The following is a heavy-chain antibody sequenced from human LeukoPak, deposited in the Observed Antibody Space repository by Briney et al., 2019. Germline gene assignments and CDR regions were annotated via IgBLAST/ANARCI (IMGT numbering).Heavy chain of an antibody. J-gene: IGHJ4*02. CDR2: IYHSGST. Sequence: PSETLSLTCAVSGGSISSDNYCWSGIRQPPGKGLEWIGYIYHSGSTYYNPSLKGRVTISVDRSKNQFSLKLSSVTAADTAVYYCARSHYDSSGSPIFGLGVDYWGQGTLVTVSS. CDR1: GGSISSDNYC. CDR3: ARSHYDSSGSPIFGLGVDY. V-gene: IGHV4-30-2*01. D-gene: IGHD3-22*01.